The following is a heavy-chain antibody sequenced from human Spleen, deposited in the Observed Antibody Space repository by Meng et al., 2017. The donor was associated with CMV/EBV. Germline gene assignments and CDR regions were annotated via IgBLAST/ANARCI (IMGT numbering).Heavy chain of an antibody. CDR3: TRDTSGYCSSTSCYSYVDY. V-gene: IGHV3-73*01. CDR2: IRSKANNYAT. D-gene: IGHD2-2*01. Sequence: STMHWVRQASGKGLEWVGRIRSKANNYATAYAASVRGRFIISRDDSKNTAFLHMDSLKTEDTAVYYCTRDTSGYCSSTSCYSYVDYWGQGTLVTVSS. CDR1: ST. J-gene: IGHJ4*02.